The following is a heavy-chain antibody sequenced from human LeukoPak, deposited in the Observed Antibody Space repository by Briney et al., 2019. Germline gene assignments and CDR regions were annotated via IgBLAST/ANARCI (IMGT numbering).Heavy chain of an antibody. J-gene: IGHJ4*02. CDR1: GGSFSGYY. D-gene: IGHD6-13*01. CDR2: IYYSGST. CDR3: ARVNSSSRRGPFDY. V-gene: IGHV4-59*01. Sequence: PSETLSLTCAVYGGSFSGYYWSWIRQPPGKGLEWIGYIYYSGSTNYNPSLKSRVTISVDTSKNQFSLKLSSVTAADTAVYYCARVNSSSRRGPFDYWGQGTLVTVSS.